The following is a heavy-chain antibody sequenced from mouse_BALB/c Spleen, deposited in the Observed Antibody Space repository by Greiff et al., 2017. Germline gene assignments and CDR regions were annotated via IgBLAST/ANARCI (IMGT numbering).Heavy chain of an antibody. V-gene: IGHV5-6-5*01. CDR1: GFTFSSYA. D-gene: IGHD2-5*01. CDR3: ARVYSNDYAMDY. J-gene: IGHJ4*01. CDR2: ISSGGST. Sequence: EVQRVESGGGLVKPGGSLKLSCAASGFTFSSYAMSWVRQTPEKRLEWVASISSGGSTYYPDSVKGRFTISRDNARNILYMQMSSLRAEDTTMYYCARVYSNDYAMDYWGQGTSVTVSS.